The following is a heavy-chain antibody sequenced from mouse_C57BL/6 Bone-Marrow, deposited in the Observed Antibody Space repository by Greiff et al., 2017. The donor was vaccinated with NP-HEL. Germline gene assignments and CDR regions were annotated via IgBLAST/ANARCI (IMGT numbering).Heavy chain of an antibody. CDR3: ARRTTPWYFDV. J-gene: IGHJ1*03. CDR2: ISNLAYSI. V-gene: IGHV5-15*01. CDR1: GFTFSDYG. D-gene: IGHD1-1*01. Sequence: EVQLVESGGGLVQPGGSLKLSCAASGFTFSDYGMAWVRQAPRKGPEWVAFISNLAYSIYYADTVTGRFTISRENAKNTLYLERSSLRAEDTAMYYGARRTTPWYFDVWGTGTTGTVSS.